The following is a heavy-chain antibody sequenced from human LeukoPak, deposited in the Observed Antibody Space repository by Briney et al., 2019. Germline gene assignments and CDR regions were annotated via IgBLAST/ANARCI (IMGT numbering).Heavy chain of an antibody. J-gene: IGHJ4*02. CDR3: ARNYGDSGYYGETHWSLGY. Sequence: PSETLSLTCAVSGGSISSGGYSWSWIRQPPGKGLEWIGYLYYTGSTYYNPSLKSRVTISLDTSKNQFSLKLTSVTAADTAVYYCARNYGDSGYYGETHWSLGYWGQGTLVTVSS. CDR2: LYYTGST. D-gene: IGHD4-17*01. CDR1: GGSISSGGYS. V-gene: IGHV4-30-4*07.